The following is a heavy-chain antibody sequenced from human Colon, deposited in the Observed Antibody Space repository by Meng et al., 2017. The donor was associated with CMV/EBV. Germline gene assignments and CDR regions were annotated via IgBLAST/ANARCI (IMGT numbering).Heavy chain of an antibody. J-gene: IGHJ4*02. D-gene: IGHD5-12*01. CDR1: GYTFTSYD. CDR2: MNPNSGNT. CDR3: ARENSGYDNRRGFDY. Sequence: QVQLVQSGAELKKPGASLKVSCKASGYTFTSYDINWVRQATGQGLEWMGWMNPNSGNTGYAQKFQGRVTMTRNTSISTAYMELSGLRSEDTAVYYCARENSGYDNRRGFDYWGQGTLVTVSS. V-gene: IGHV1-8*01.